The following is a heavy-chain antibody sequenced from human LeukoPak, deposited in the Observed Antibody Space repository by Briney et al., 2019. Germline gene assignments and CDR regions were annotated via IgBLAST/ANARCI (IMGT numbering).Heavy chain of an antibody. J-gene: IGHJ4*02. CDR2: IYTSGRT. V-gene: IGHV4-61*02. CDR1: GGSISSGSYS. CDR3: ARIPGIVVPVNY. Sequence: PSETLSLTCTVSGGSISSGSYSWTWIRQPAGKGLEYIGRIYTSGRTNYNPSLKSRVTISVDTSKNQFSLKLSSVTAADTAVYYCARIPGIVVPVNYWGQGTLVTVSS. D-gene: IGHD2-2*01.